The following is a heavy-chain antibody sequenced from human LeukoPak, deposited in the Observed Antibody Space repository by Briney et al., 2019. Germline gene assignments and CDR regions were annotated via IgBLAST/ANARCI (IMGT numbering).Heavy chain of an antibody. CDR1: GFTFSNYD. Sequence: GGSLRLSCAASGFTFSNYDMNWVRQAPGKGLEWVSVISGSGGSTYYADSVKGRFTISRDNSKNTLYLQMNSLRAEDTAVYYCARDHPLRGYSYGIDYWGQGTLVTVSS. CDR3: ARDHPLRGYSYGIDY. J-gene: IGHJ4*02. CDR2: ISGSGGST. V-gene: IGHV3-23*01. D-gene: IGHD5-18*01.